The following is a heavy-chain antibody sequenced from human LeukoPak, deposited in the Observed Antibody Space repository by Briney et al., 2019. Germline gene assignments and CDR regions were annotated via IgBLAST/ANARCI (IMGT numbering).Heavy chain of an antibody. CDR3: ARDNIVATISMRLPAEVDY. V-gene: IGHV1-2*02. CDR1: GYTFTGYY. Sequence: GASVKVSCKASGYTFTGYYMHWVRQAPGQGLEWMGWINPNSGGTNYAQKFQGRVTMTRDTSISTAYMELSSLRSDDTAVYYCARDNIVATISMRLPAEVDYWGQGTLVTVSS. D-gene: IGHD5-12*01. CDR2: INPNSGGT. J-gene: IGHJ4*02.